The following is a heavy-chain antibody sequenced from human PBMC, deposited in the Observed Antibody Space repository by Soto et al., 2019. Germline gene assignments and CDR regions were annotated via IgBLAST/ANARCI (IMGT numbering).Heavy chain of an antibody. D-gene: IGHD3-10*01. J-gene: IGHJ4*02. Sequence: LRLSCAASGFSFSSYWMSWVRQAPGRGLEWVANINQDATRQSYVDSVEGQFSISRDNAKNSLYLQMNSLRVEDTAVYYCAKVGLFDGNKPITFEFWGQGTLVTVSS. V-gene: IGHV3-7*03. CDR1: GFSFSSYW. CDR3: AKVGLFDGNKPITFEF. CDR2: INQDATRQ.